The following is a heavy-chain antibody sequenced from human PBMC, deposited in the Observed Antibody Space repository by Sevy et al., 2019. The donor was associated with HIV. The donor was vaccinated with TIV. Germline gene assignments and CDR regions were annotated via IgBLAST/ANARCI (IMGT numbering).Heavy chain of an antibody. V-gene: IGHV3-23*01. Sequence: GGSLRLSCAASGFIFSNYPMSWVRHSPGKGLEWVSDISAGGTTTYYEDSVEGRFTSSRDNSKNTVSLQMNRLGAEDTAIYYCAKRYCSTITCYDDDFWNPYYFYGLDVWGQGISVTVSS. CDR2: ISAGGTTT. CDR3: AKRYCSTITCYDDDFWNPYYFYGLDV. D-gene: IGHD2-2*01. J-gene: IGHJ6*02. CDR1: GFIFSNYP.